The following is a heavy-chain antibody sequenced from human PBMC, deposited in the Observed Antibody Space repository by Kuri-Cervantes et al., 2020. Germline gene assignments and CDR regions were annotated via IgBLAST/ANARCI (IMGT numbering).Heavy chain of an antibody. CDR2: INHSGST. J-gene: IGHJ4*02. V-gene: IGHV4-34*01. CDR1: GGSFSGYY. Sequence: ESLKISCAVYGGSFSGYYWSWIRQPPGKGLEWIGEINHSGSTNYNPSLKSRVTISVDTSRNQFSLKLSSVTAADTAVYYCARGGTDYGDRIIDYWGQGTLVTVSS. CDR3: ARGGTDYGDRIIDY. D-gene: IGHD4-17*01.